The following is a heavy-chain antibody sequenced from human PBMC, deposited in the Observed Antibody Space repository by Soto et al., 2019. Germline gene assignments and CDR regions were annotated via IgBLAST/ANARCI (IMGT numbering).Heavy chain of an antibody. Sequence: GGSLSLSVVAPGLSFIVFGLTWVRRAPGKGLEWVSSISPSSSFVNYADSVQGRFTISRDTAKKSLFLQMSSLRAEDTAVYYCAREVPDPTKGVPWLDPWGQGTLVTVSS. CDR1: GLSFIVFG. J-gene: IGHJ5*02. D-gene: IGHD2-8*01. CDR2: ISPSSSFV. V-gene: IGHV3-21*01. CDR3: AREVPDPTKGVPWLDP.